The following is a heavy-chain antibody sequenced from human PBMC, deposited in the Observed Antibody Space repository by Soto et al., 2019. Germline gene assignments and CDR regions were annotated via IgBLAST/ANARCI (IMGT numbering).Heavy chain of an antibody. CDR1: GFSFTSYF. CDR3: AREVSTGVGANVY. J-gene: IGHJ4*02. V-gene: IGHV1-46*04. Sequence: QVQLVQSGAEVKEPGASVKISCKTSGFSFTSYFMHWVRQAPGQRLEWMGVIYPNGDRTIFAQQLQGRVTMTKDTSPSTLFMELSRLRSEDTAVYFCAREVSTGVGANVYWGQGTLVTVSS. CDR2: IYPNGDRT. D-gene: IGHD1-26*01.